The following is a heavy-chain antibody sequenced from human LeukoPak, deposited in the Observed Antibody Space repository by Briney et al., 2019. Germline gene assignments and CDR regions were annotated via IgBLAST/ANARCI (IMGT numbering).Heavy chain of an antibody. V-gene: IGHV3-7*03. CDR3: ARDLVDTALASIDY. D-gene: IGHD5-18*01. J-gene: IGHJ4*02. Sequence: GSLRLSCAASGFSFSNYWMDWVRQAPGKGLEWVANINQDGSERYYVDSVRGRFTTSRDNAKNSLYPQMNGLRAEDTAVYYCARDLVDTALASIDYWGQGTLVTVSS. CDR1: GFSFSNYW. CDR2: INQDGSER.